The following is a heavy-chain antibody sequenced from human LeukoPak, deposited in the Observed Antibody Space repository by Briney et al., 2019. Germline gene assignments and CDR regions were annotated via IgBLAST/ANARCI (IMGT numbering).Heavy chain of an antibody. J-gene: IGHJ4*02. V-gene: IGHV3-23*01. D-gene: IGHD5-18*01. CDR1: GFTFSSYA. Sequence: PGGSLRLSCAASGFTFSSYAMDSVRQAPGRGLEWVSAISESGDRTYFADSVKGRFTISRDNSKNTLYLQINNLRAEDTAVYYCARRGYSYGYGFDYWGQGTLVTVSS. CDR3: ARRGYSYGYGFDY. CDR2: ISESGDRT.